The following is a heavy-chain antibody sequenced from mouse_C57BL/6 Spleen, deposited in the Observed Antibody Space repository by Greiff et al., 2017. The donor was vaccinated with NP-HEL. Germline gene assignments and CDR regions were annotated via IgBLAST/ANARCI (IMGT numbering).Heavy chain of an antibody. D-gene: IGHD2-4*01. CDR2: IDPSDSYT. J-gene: IGHJ2*01. CDR3: ASIYYDYVGY. V-gene: IGHV1-59*01. Sequence: QVQLQQPGAELVRPGTSVKLSCKASGYTFTSYWMHWVKQRPGQGLEWIGVIDPSDSYTNYNQKFKGKATLTVDTSSSTAYMQLSSLTSEDSAVYYCASIYYDYVGYWGQGTTLTVSS. CDR1: GYTFTSYW.